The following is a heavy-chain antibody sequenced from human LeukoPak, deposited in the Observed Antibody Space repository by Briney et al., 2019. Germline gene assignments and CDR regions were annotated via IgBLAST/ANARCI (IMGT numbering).Heavy chain of an antibody. D-gene: IGHD3-10*01. CDR3: ARRGGMVRDPNWFDP. V-gene: IGHV4-34*01. J-gene: IGHJ5*02. CDR2: INHSGST. CDR1: GGSFSGYY. Sequence: PSETLSLTCAVYGGSFSGYYWSWIRQPPGKGLEWIGEINHSGSTNYNPSLKRRVTISVDTSKNQFSLKLSSVTAADTAVYYCARRGGMVRDPNWFDPWGQGTLVTVSS.